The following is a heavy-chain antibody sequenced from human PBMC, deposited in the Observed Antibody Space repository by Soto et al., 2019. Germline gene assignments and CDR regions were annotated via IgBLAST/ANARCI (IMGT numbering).Heavy chain of an antibody. CDR2: MNPNSGNT. V-gene: IGHV1-8*01. D-gene: IGHD3-3*01. CDR3: ARGITIFGVVPG. Sequence: QVQLVQSGAEAKKPGASVKVSCKASGYTFTSYDINWVQQATGQGLEWMGWMNPNSGNTGYAQKFQGRVTMTRNTSISTAYMELSSLRSEDTAVYYCARGITIFGVVPGWGQGTLVTVSS. J-gene: IGHJ4*02. CDR1: GYTFTSYD.